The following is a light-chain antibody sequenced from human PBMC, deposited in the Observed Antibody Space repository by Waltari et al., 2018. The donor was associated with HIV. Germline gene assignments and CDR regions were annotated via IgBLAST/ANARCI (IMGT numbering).Light chain of an antibody. CDR1: RGIGNY. CDR2: AAS. V-gene: IGKV1-9*01. J-gene: IGKJ4*01. Sequence: DIQLTQSPSFLSASVGDRVTITCRASRGIGNYLAWYQQKPGKAPKLLIYAASTLQSGVPSRFSGSGSGTEFTLTINGLQPEDFAAFYCQQLNTYPLTFGGGTRVEIK. CDR3: QQLNTYPLT.